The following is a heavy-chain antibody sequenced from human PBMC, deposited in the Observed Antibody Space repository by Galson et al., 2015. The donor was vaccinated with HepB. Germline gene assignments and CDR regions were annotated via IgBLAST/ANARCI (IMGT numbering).Heavy chain of an antibody. J-gene: IGHJ4*02. Sequence: SVKVSCKASGYTFTSYHMHWVRQAPGQGLEWMGIINPSGGSTSYAQKFQGRVTMTRDTSTTTAYMELRSLRSEDTAVYYCARAFSGEPNLQYFFYWGQGTQVTVSS. CDR2: INPSGGST. V-gene: IGHV1-46*01. CDR3: ARAFSGEPNLQYFFY. D-gene: IGHD3-3*01. CDR1: GYTFTSYH.